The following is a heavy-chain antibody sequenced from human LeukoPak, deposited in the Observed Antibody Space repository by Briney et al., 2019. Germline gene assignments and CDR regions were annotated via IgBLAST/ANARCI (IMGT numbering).Heavy chain of an antibody. CDR3: ARAEVVAASLFDY. V-gene: IGHV3-30*04. Sequence: GRSLRLSCAASGFTFSSYAMHWVRQAPGKGLEWVAVISYDGSNKYYADSVKGRFTISRDNSKNTLYLQMNSLRAEDTAVYYCARAEVVAASLFDYWGQRTLVTVSS. CDR2: ISYDGSNK. CDR1: GFTFSSYA. D-gene: IGHD2-15*01. J-gene: IGHJ4*02.